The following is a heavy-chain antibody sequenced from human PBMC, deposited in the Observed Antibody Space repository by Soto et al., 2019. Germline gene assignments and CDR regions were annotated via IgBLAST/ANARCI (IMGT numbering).Heavy chain of an antibody. CDR2: IYHGGNT. V-gene: IGHV4-38-2*02. Sequence: PSETLSLTCTVSGDSISSGSYWGWIRQPPGEGPEWIASIYHGGNTFYNPSRKSRISISVDTSKNQFSLRLTSVAAADTATYYCARVHVMVVAGSTFDYWGPGTLVTVSS. J-gene: IGHJ4*03. CDR1: GDSISSGSY. D-gene: IGHD6-19*01. CDR3: ARVHVMVVAGSTFDY.